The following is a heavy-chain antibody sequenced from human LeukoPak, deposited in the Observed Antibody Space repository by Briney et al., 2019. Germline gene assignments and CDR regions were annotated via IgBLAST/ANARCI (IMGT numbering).Heavy chain of an antibody. CDR3: ASRHLNIGGAGYDAFDI. CDR1: GYSFTSYW. CDR2: IYTGDSDT. V-gene: IGHV5-51*01. D-gene: IGHD1-26*01. J-gene: IGHJ3*02. Sequence: GASLKISCKGSGYSFTSYWNGWVRQMPAKGLVWMGIIYTGDSDTSYSPSFQGQVTISADKSISTASLQRSTLKASDTAVYYCASRHLNIGGAGYDAFDIWGQGTMVTVSS.